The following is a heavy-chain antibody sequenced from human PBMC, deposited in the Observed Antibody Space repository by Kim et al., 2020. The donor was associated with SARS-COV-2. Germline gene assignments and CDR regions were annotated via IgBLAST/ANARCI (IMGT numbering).Heavy chain of an antibody. CDR1: GFTFSSYG. Sequence: GGSLRLSCAASGFTFSSYGMHWVRQAPGKGLEWVAVISYDGSNKYYAASVKGRFTISRDNSKNTLYLQMNSLRAEDTAVYYCAKVGRSRVAVAGTVDYWGQGTLVTVSS. D-gene: IGHD6-19*01. CDR2: ISYDGSNK. V-gene: IGHV3-30*18. CDR3: AKVGRSRVAVAGTVDY. J-gene: IGHJ4*02.